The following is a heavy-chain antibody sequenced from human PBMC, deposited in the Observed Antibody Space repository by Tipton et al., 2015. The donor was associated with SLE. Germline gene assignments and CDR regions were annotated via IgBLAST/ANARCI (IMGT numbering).Heavy chain of an antibody. CDR3: ARALRVVVPAARRGGFYYAMDV. CDR2: IWYDGSSK. CDR1: GFTFSSCG. Sequence: SLRLSCAASGFTFSSCGMHWVRQAPGKGLEWVAVIWYDGSSKYYGDSVKGRFTISRDNSNKTLFLQMNSLRAEDTAVYYCARALRVVVPAARRGGFYYAMDVWGPGTTVTVSS. D-gene: IGHD2-2*01. V-gene: IGHV3-33*01. J-gene: IGHJ6*02.